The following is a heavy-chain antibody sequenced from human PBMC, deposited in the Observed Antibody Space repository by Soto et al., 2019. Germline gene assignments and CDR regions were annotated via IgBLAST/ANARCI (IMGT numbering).Heavy chain of an antibody. CDR1: GYSFTSYW. V-gene: IGHV5-51*01. J-gene: IGHJ6*02. Sequence: GESLKISCKGSGYSFTSYWIGWVRQMPGKGLEWMGIIYPGDSDTRYSPSFQGQVTISADKSISTAYLQWSSLKASDTAMYYCARQWRFGLYYYGMDVWGQGTTVTVSS. CDR3: ARQWRFGLYYYGMDV. CDR2: IYPGDSDT. D-gene: IGHD3-16*01.